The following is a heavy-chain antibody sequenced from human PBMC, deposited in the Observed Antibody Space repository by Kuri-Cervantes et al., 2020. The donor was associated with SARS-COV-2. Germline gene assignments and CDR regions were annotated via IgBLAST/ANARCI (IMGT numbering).Heavy chain of an antibody. J-gene: IGHJ4*02. Sequence: LSLTCEASGISFSYYWMTWVRQTPGKGLEWVSSISSSSSYIYYADSVKGRFTISRDNAKNSLYLQMNSLRAEDTAVYYCASGELWADYWGQGTLVTVSS. CDR2: ISSSSSYI. D-gene: IGHD2-21*01. V-gene: IGHV3-21*01. CDR1: GISFSYYW. CDR3: ASGELWADY.